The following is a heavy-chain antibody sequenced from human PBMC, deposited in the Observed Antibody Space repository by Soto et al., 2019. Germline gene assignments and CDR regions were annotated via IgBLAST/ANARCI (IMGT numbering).Heavy chain of an antibody. CDR2: IIPIFGTA. V-gene: IGHV1-69*01. CDR1: GGTFSSYA. CDR3: ARGRPNYYYDSSGYGGDY. Sequence: QVQLVQSGAEVKKPGSSVKVSCKASGGTFSSYAISWVRQAPGQGLEWMGGIIPIFGTANYAQKFQGRVTITADESTSTADMELSSLRSEDTAVYYRARGRPNYYYDSSGYGGDYWGQGTLVTVSS. D-gene: IGHD3-22*01. J-gene: IGHJ4*02.